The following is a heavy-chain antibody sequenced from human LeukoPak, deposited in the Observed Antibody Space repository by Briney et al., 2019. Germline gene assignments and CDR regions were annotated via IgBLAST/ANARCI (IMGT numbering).Heavy chain of an antibody. V-gene: IGHV3-23*01. J-gene: IGHJ4*02. CDR3: ALGIRGVFYFDY. CDR1: GFTFSSYA. D-gene: IGHD3-10*01. Sequence: GGSLRLSCAASGFTFSSYAMSWVRQAPGKGLEWVSAISGSGGSTYYADSVKGRFTISRGNSKNTLYLQMNSLRAEDTAVYYCALGIRGVFYFDYWGQGTLVTVSS. CDR2: ISGSGGST.